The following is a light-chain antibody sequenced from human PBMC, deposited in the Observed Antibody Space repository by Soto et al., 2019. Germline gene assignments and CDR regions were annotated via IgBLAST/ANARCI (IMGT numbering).Light chain of an antibody. CDR2: EVT. V-gene: IGLV2-8*01. CDR3: SSYAGSNNVV. CDR1: SSDVGGHNY. J-gene: IGLJ2*01. Sequence: QSALTQPPSASGSPGQSVSISCTGTSSDVGGHNYVSWYQQYPGKAPKVMIYEVTKRPSGVPDRFSGSKSGKAASLTVSGLRAEDEAYYYCSSYAGSNNVVFCGGTKLTVL.